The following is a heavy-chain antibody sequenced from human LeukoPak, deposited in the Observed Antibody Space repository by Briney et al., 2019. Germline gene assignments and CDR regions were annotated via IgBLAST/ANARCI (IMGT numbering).Heavy chain of an antibody. D-gene: IGHD4-17*01. J-gene: IGHJ6*03. V-gene: IGHV4-39*07. Sequence: PSETLSLTCTVSGGSISSSNLYWGWIRQPPGKGLEWIGSNYYSESTYYHPSLKSRVTISVDTSKNQFSLKLSSVTAADTAVYYCARAGDYYYYYMDVWGKGTTVTVSS. CDR2: NYYSEST. CDR1: GGSISSSNLY. CDR3: ARAGDYYYYYMDV.